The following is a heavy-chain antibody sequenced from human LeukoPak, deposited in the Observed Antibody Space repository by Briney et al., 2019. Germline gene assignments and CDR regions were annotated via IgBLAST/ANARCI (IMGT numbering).Heavy chain of an antibody. V-gene: IGHV4-38-2*02. CDR2: IYHSGST. J-gene: IGHJ4*02. D-gene: IGHD1-1*01. CDR3: ARDLNEWYLDY. Sequence: SETLSLTCTVSGYSISSGYYWGWIRQPPGKGLEWIGSIYHSGSTYYNPSLKSRVTISVDTSKNQFSLKLSSVTAADTAVYYCARDLNEWYLDYWGQGILVTVSS. CDR1: GYSISSGYY.